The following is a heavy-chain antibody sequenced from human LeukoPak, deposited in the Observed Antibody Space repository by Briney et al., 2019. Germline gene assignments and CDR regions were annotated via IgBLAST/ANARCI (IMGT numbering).Heavy chain of an antibody. CDR1: GYTFTSYG. CDR2: ISAYNGNT. J-gene: IGHJ5*02. CDR3: ARAPVTTGINWFDP. V-gene: IGHV1-18*01. Sequence: AASVKVSCTASGYTFTSYGISWVRQAPGQGLEWMGWISAYNGNTNYAQKLQGRVTMTTDTSTSTAYMELRSLRSDDTAVYYCARAPVTTGINWFDPWGQGTLVTVSS. D-gene: IGHD4-17*01.